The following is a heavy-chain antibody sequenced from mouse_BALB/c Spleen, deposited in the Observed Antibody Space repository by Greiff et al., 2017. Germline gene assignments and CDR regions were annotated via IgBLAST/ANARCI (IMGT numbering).Heavy chain of an antibody. Sequence: EVKLVESGGGLVQPGGSRKLSCAASGFTFSSFGMHWVRQAPEKGLEWVAYISSGSSTIYYADTVKGRFTISRDNPKNTLFLQMTSLRSEDTAMYYCARYATATYYFDYWGEGTTLTVSS. CDR1: GFTFSSFG. CDR2: ISSGSSTI. J-gene: IGHJ2*01. CDR3: ARYATATYYFDY. V-gene: IGHV5-17*02. D-gene: IGHD1-2*01.